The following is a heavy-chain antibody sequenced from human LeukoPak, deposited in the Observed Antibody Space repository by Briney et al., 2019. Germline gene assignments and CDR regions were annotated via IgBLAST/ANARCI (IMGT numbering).Heavy chain of an antibody. Sequence: PSETLSLTCTVSGDSISSYYWSWIRQPPGKGLEWIGYIYSSGSTNYNPSLKSRVTISVDTSNNQFSLKLGSVTAADTAVYYCARGHSYGYGWFDPWGQGTLVTVSS. J-gene: IGHJ5*02. CDR2: IYSSGST. CDR3: ARGHSYGYGWFDP. D-gene: IGHD5-18*01. V-gene: IGHV4-59*01. CDR1: GDSISSYY.